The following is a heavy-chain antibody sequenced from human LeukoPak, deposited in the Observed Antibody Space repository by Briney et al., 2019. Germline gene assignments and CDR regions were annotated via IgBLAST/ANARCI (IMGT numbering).Heavy chain of an antibody. CDR3: AKAIDTSGFSYERGADY. J-gene: IGHJ4*02. Sequence: KPGGSLRLSCAASGFTFSTYAVNWVRQAPGEGLEWVSTISGNGRGTYYADSVKGRFTISRDNSRNTMYVQMNNLRDEDTARYFCAKAIDTSGFSYERGADYWGQGTLVTVSS. V-gene: IGHV3-23*01. CDR2: ISGNGRGT. CDR1: GFTFSTYA. D-gene: IGHD3-22*01.